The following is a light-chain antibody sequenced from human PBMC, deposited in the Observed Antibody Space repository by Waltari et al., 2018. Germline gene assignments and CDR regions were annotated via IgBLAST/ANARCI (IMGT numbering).Light chain of an antibody. CDR2: GTI. V-gene: IGLV1-40*01. CDR3: QSFDISLSGGVV. CDR1: NSDSGAGHD. Sequence: QSVLTQPPSVSGAPGQRVTISCTGSNSDSGAGHDVHWYQELPGTAPKLLIDGTIHRPSGVPDRFSGSMSGTSASLAITGRRAEDEADYYCQSFDISLSGGVVFGGGTKVTVL. J-gene: IGLJ2*01.